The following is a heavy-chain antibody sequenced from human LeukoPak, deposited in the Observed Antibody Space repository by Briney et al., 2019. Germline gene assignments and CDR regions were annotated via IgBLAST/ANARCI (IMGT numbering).Heavy chain of an antibody. CDR2: IYWDGSST. CDR1: GFTFDDYT. D-gene: IGHD1-14*01. CDR3: ARSPAGANYYLDV. J-gene: IGHJ6*03. Sequence: GGSLRLSCAASGFTFDDYTMHWVRQTPGKGLEWVSLIYWDGSSTYYADSVKGRFTISRDNAKNSLSLQMNSLRAEDTAVYYCARSPAGANYYLDVWGKGTTVTISS. V-gene: IGHV3-43*01.